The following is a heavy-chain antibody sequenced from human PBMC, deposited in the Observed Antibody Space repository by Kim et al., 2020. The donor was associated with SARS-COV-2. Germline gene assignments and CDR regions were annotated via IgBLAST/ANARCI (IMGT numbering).Heavy chain of an antibody. CDR2: SGGT. V-gene: IGHV1-2*02. D-gene: IGHD1-26*01. J-gene: IGHJ4*02. Sequence: SGGTNYAQKFQGRVTMTRDTSISTAYMELSRLRSDDTAVYYCARLLEGTHWGQGTLVTVSS. CDR3: ARLLEGTH.